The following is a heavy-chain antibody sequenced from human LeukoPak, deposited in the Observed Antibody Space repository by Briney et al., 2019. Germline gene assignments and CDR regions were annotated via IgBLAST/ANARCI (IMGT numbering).Heavy chain of an antibody. CDR2: FDPEDGEK. Sequence: GASVKVSCKVSGYKITELSIHWVRQAPGKGLEWVGGFDPEDGEKFYAQNFQGRVTMTEDTSADTAYMEVSSLRSDDTAVYYCATSTSIQNYYYYYGMDVWGQGTTVTVSS. CDR3: ATSTSIQNYYYYYGMDV. J-gene: IGHJ6*02. V-gene: IGHV1-24*01. D-gene: IGHD2/OR15-2a*01. CDR1: GYKITELS.